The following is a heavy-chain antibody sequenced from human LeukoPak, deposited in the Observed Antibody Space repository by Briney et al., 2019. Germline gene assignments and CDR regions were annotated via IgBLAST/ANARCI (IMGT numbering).Heavy chain of an antibody. CDR2: IYYSGST. Sequence: SETLFLTCTVSGGSISSYYWSWIRQPPGKGLEWIGYIYYSGSTNYNPSLKSRVTISVDTSKNQFSLKLSSVTAADTAVYYCARQNSGYLYYYYGMDVWGQGTTVTVSS. V-gene: IGHV4-59*08. CDR3: ARQNSGYLYYYYGMDV. D-gene: IGHD5-12*01. J-gene: IGHJ6*02. CDR1: GGSISSYY.